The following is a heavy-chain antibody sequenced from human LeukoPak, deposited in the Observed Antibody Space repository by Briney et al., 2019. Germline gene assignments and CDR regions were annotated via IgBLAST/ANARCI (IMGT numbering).Heavy chain of an antibody. J-gene: IGHJ4*02. D-gene: IGHD2-8*01. CDR1: GFTFSKFW. V-gene: IGHV3-7*01. CDR2: IKEDGSQK. CDR3: ANVRQNY. Sequence: PGGSLRLSCATSGFTFSKFWLTWVRHAPGKGLEWVASIKEDGSQKDYVDSVKGRFTISRDNAKNSLFLQMNSLRVEDTALYYCANVRQNYWGQGTLVTVSS.